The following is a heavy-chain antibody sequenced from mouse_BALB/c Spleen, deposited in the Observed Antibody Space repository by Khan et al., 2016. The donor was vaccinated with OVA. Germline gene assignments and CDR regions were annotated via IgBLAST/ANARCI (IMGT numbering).Heavy chain of an antibody. D-gene: IGHD1-1*02. CDR2: ISSGSNTI. J-gene: IGHJ1*01. CDR3: VREDYGRWYFDV. V-gene: IGHV5-17*02. Sequence: EVELVESGGGLVQPGGSRKLSCAASGFTFSNFGMHWVRQAPEKGLEWVAYISSGSNTIHYADTVKGRFTISRDNSKNTLFLQMTSLRSEDTAMYYCVREDYGRWYFDVWGAGTTVTVSS. CDR1: GFTFSNFG.